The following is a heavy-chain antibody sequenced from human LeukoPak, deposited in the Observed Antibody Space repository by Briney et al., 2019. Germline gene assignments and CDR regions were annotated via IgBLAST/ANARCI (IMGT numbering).Heavy chain of an antibody. V-gene: IGHV3-64*01. D-gene: IGHD3-10*01. CDR2: ISSNGGGT. Sequence: GGSLRLSCAASGFTFSSYAMHWVRQAPGKGLEYVSAISSNGGGTYYANSVKGRFTISRDNSKNTLFLQMNSLRPEDTAVYYCARDLALVQGVIDWGQGTRVTVSS. CDR3: ARDLALVQGVID. CDR1: GFTFSSYA. J-gene: IGHJ4*02.